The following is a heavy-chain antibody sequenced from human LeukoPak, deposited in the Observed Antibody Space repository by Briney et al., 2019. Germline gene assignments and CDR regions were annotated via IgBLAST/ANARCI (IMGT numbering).Heavy chain of an antibody. V-gene: IGHV1-2*02. J-gene: IGHJ4*02. Sequence: GASVKVSCKAAGYTFTRYHMHSVRQAPGQGREWMGWINPNSGGTNNAQKFEGRVTMTRDTSISTAYMELRSLRSDDTAVYYCARREQWLVGDDYWGQGTLVTVSS. D-gene: IGHD6-19*01. CDR3: ARREQWLVGDDY. CDR2: INPNSGGT. CDR1: GYTFTRYH.